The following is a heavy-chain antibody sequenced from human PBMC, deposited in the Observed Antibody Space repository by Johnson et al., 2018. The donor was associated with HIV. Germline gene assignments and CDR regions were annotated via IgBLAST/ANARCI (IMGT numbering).Heavy chain of an antibody. CDR3: ARDPPGATGIPVAEDAFDI. CDR2: ISYGGNKQ. CDR1: GFTFSSYA. D-gene: IGHD6-19*01. J-gene: IGHJ3*02. Sequence: QEQLVESGGGVVQPGRSLRLSCAASGFTFSSYAMHWVRQPPGKGLEWVAVISYGGNKQYYVDSVEGRFTISRDNSKDTLYLQMNNLTTEDTAVYSCARDPPGATGIPVAEDAFDIWGQGTLVSVSS. V-gene: IGHV3-30-3*01.